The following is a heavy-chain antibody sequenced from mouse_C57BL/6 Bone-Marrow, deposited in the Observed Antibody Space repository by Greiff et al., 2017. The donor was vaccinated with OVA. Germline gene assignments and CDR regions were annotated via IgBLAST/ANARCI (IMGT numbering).Heavy chain of an antibody. CDR2: INPSNGGT. V-gene: IGHV1-53*01. Sequence: QVQLQQPGTELVKPGASVKLSCKASGYTFTSYWMHWVKQRPGQGLEWIGNINPSNGGTNYNEKFKSKATLTVDKSSSTAYMQLSSLTSEDSAVYCCARPAQATSWFAYWGQGTLVTVSA. CDR3: ARPAQATSWFAY. J-gene: IGHJ3*01. D-gene: IGHD3-2*02. CDR1: GYTFTSYW.